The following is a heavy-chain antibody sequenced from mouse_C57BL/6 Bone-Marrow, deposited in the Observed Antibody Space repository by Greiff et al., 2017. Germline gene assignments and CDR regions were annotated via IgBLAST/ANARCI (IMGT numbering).Heavy chain of an antibody. CDR3: TTLVWDYYAMDY. Sequence: VQLKQSGAELVRPGASVKLSCTASGFNIKDDYMHWVKQRPEQGLEWIGWIDPENGDTEYASKFQGKATITADTSSNTAYLQLSSLTSEDTAVYYCTTLVWDYYAMDYWGQGTSVTVSS. CDR2: IDPENGDT. J-gene: IGHJ4*01. CDR1: GFNIKDDY. V-gene: IGHV14-4*01.